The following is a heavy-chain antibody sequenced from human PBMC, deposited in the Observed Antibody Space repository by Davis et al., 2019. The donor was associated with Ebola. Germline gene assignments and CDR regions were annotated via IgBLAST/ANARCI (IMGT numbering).Heavy chain of an antibody. Sequence: ASVKVSCKASGYTFIGYYIHWVRQAPGQGLEWMGWIDPNSGGTNSAQKFQGRVTMTRDTSISTAHMELSRLRSDDTAVYYCARDYDYDYWGQGTLVTVSS. J-gene: IGHJ4*02. D-gene: IGHD3-16*01. V-gene: IGHV1-2*02. CDR2: IDPNSGGT. CDR3: ARDYDYDY. CDR1: GYTFIGYY.